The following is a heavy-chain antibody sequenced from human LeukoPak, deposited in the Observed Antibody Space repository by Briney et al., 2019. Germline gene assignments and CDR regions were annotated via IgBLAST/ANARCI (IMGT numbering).Heavy chain of an antibody. V-gene: IGHV3-30*02. CDR2: IRYDGSNK. CDR3: AKVGPGSGSYPYYFDY. J-gene: IGHJ4*02. Sequence: GGSLRLSCAASGFTFSSYGMHWVRQAPGKGLEWVAFIRYDGSNKYYADSVKGRFTISRDNSKNTLYLQMNSLRAEDTAVYYCAKVGPGSGSYPYYFDYWGQGTLVTVSS. D-gene: IGHD1-26*01. CDR1: GFTFSSYG.